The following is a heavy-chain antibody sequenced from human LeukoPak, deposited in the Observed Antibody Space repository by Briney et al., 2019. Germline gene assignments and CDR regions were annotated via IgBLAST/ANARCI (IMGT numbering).Heavy chain of an antibody. CDR1: GGSISSGGYY. CDR2: IYYSGST. V-gene: IGHV4-31*03. CDR3: ARNRLHQISTGARYGMDG. J-gene: IGHJ6*04. Sequence: SQTLSLTCTVSGGSISSGGYYWSWIRQHPGKGLEWIGYIYYSGSTNYNPSLKSRVTISVDTSKNQFSLKLSSMTAADTAVYYCARNRLHQISTGARYGMDGWGRGTTVTVSS. D-gene: IGHD5-24*01.